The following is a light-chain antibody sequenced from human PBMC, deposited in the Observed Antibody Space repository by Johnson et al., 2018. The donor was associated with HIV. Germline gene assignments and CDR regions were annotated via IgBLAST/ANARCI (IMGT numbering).Light chain of an antibody. CDR3: GTWDSSLSAFYA. CDR1: SSNIGNNY. Sequence: QAVLTQPPSVSAAAGQNVSISCSGSSSNIGNNYVSWYQQLPGTAPKLLIYENKKRPSGIPDRFSGSKSGTSATLGITGLQTGDEADYYCGTWDSSLSAFYAFGTGTKVTVL. J-gene: IGLJ1*01. V-gene: IGLV1-51*02. CDR2: ENK.